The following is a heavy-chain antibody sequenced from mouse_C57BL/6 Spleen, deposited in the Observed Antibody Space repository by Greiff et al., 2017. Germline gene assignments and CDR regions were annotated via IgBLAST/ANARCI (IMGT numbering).Heavy chain of an antibody. J-gene: IGHJ3*01. CDR3: ARSGVTTEAWFAY. V-gene: IGHV1-20*01. CDR2: INPYNGDT. Sequence: EVKLQQSGPELVKPGDSVKISCKASGYSFTGYFMNWVMQSHGKSLEWIGRINPYNGDTFYNQKFKGKATLTVDKSSSTAHMELRRLTSEDSAVYYCARSGVTTEAWFAYWGQGTLVTVSA. D-gene: IGHD2-2*01. CDR1: GYSFTGYF.